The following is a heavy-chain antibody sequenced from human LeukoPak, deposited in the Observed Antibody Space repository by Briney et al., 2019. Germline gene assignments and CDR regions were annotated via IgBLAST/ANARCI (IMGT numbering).Heavy chain of an antibody. CDR3: ARLRLGSYSQTQDAFDI. V-gene: IGHV5-51*01. Sequence: GESLKISCKGSGYSFTSYWIGWVRQMPGKGLEWMGIIYPGDSDTRYSPSFQGQVTISADKSISTAYLQWSSLKASDTAMYYCARLRLGSYSQTQDAFDIWGQGTMVTVSS. J-gene: IGHJ3*02. CDR2: IYPGDSDT. CDR1: GYSFTSYW. D-gene: IGHD1-26*01.